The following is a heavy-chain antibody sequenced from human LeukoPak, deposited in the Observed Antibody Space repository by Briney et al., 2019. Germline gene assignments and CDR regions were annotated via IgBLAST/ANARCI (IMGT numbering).Heavy chain of an antibody. J-gene: IGHJ4*02. D-gene: IGHD4-17*01. Sequence: GGSLRLSCAASGFTFSSYAMSWVRQAPGKGLEWVSAISGSGGSTYYADSVKGRFTISRDNSKNTLYLQMNSLRAEDTAVYYCAKDQTRPLYDDYAKYDFDYWGQGTLVTVSS. CDR3: AKDQTRPLYDDYAKYDFDY. CDR1: GFTFSSYA. CDR2: ISGSGGST. V-gene: IGHV3-23*01.